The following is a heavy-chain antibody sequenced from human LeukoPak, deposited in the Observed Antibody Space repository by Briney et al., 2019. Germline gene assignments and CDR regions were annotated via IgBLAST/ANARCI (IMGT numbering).Heavy chain of an antibody. CDR1: GFTFSSYW. CDR3: AKDSYYYDSSGYYSG. V-gene: IGHV3-74*01. Sequence: AGGSLRLSCAATGFTFSSYWMHWVRQAPGKGLVWVSRINSDGSSTSYADSVKGRFTISRDNSKNTLYLQMNSLRAEDTAVYYCAKDSYYYDSSGYYSGWGQGTLVTVSS. J-gene: IGHJ4*02. D-gene: IGHD3-22*01. CDR2: INSDGSST.